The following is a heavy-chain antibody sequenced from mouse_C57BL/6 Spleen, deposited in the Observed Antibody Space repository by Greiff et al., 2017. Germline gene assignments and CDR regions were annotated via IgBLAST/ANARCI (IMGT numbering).Heavy chain of an antibody. J-gene: IGHJ3*01. V-gene: IGHV1-26*01. D-gene: IGHD2-4*01. Sequence: VQLQQSGPELVKPGASVKISCKASGYTFTDYYMNWVKQSHGKSLEWIGDINPNNGGTSYNQKFKGKATLTVDKSSSTAYMELRSLTSEDSAVYYCATRGYDYDERFAYWGQGTLVTVSA. CDR3: ATRGYDYDERFAY. CDR2: INPNNGGT. CDR1: GYTFTDYY.